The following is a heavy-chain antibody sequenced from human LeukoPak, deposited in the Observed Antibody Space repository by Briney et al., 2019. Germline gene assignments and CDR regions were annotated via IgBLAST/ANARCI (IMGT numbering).Heavy chain of an antibody. CDR1: GYSFTNYW. CDR2: IDPRDSYT. Sequence: GESLTISCKASGYSFTNYWISWVRQMPGKGLEWMGRIDPRDSYTKYSPSFEGHVTISVDKSISSAFLQWNGLKASDSAMYYCATGASKVTTDFANYWGQGTQVAVSS. D-gene: IGHD4-17*01. V-gene: IGHV5-10-1*01. CDR3: ATGASKVTTDFANY. J-gene: IGHJ4*02.